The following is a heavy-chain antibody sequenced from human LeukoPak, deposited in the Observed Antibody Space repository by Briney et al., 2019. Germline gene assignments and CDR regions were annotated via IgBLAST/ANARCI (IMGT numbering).Heavy chain of an antibody. CDR2: IYPGDSDT. CDR1: GYTFSSYW. J-gene: IGHJ4*02. Sequence: GESLKISCKGSGYTFSSYWIGWGRQMPGEGLEWMGIIYPGDSDTRYSPSLQGQVTISVDTSIGTAYLQWSSLKASDTAIYYCARQNDFRLDYWGQGTLVTVSS. CDR3: ARQNDFRLDY. V-gene: IGHV5-51*01. D-gene: IGHD3-3*01.